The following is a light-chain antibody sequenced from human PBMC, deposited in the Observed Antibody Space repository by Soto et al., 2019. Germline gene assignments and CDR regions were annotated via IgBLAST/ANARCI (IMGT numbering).Light chain of an antibody. J-gene: IGKJ1*01. CDR2: AAS. V-gene: IGKV1-6*01. CDR3: LQDYNYPWT. Sequence: IQMTQSPSSLSASVGDRVTITCRASQGITTDLGWYQQKPGKAPKLLTFAASSLQSGVPSRFSGSGSGTDFTLTISSLQPEDFATYYCLQDYNYPWTFGQGTKVEIK. CDR1: QGITTD.